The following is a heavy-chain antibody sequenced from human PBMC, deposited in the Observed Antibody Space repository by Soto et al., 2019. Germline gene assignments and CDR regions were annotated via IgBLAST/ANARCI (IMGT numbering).Heavy chain of an antibody. D-gene: IGHD3-22*01. V-gene: IGHV1-18*04. CDR1: GYTYTSYG. CDR2: ISAYNGNT. Sequence: QVQLVQSGAEVKKPGASVKVSCKASGYTYTSYGISWVRQAPGQGLEWMGWISAYNGNTNYAQKLQGRVTMTTDTSTSTAYMELRSLRSDDTAVYYCARDTIVVVINYYYYGMDVWGQGTTVTVSS. CDR3: ARDTIVVVINYYYYGMDV. J-gene: IGHJ6*02.